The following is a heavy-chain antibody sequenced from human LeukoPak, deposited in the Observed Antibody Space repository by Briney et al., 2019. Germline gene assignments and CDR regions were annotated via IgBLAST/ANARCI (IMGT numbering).Heavy chain of an antibody. V-gene: IGHV1-46*01. J-gene: IGHJ4*02. CDR2: IYARDGST. CDR3: ARDQEAIDY. CDR1: GYSFTSNY. Sequence: ASVKVSCKASGYSFTSNYIHWVRQAPGQGLEWMGMIYARDGSTSYAQKFQGRVTVTTDTSTSTVHMELRGLRSEDTAVYYCARDQEAIDYWGQGTLVTVSS.